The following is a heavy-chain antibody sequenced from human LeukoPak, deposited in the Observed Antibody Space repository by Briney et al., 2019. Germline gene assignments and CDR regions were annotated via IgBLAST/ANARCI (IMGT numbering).Heavy chain of an antibody. CDR3: ARGGGSGSYYKTNLNWFDP. V-gene: IGHV4-59*01. Sequence: SETLSLTCTVSGGSISSYYWSWIRQPPGKGLEWIGYIYYSGSTNYNPSLKSRVTISVDTSKNQFSLKLSSVTAADTAVYYCARGGGSGSYYKTNLNWFDPWGQGTLVTVSS. J-gene: IGHJ5*02. CDR1: GGSISSYY. D-gene: IGHD3-10*01. CDR2: IYYSGST.